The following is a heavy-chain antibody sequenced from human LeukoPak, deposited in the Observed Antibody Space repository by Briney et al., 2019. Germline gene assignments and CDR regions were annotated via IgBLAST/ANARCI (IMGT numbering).Heavy chain of an antibody. V-gene: IGHV3-23*01. CDR1: GFTFSSYA. Sequence: GGSLRLSCAASGFTFSSYAMSWVRQAPGKGLEWVSAISGSGGSTYYADSVKGRFTISRDNSKNTLYLQMGSLRAEDMAVYYCARDNPFNHFDYWGQGTLVTVSS. J-gene: IGHJ4*02. CDR2: ISGSGGST. CDR3: ARDNPFNHFDY. D-gene: IGHD1-14*01.